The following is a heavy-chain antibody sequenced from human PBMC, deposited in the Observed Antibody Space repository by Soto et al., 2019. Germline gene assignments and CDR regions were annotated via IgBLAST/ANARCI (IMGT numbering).Heavy chain of an antibody. V-gene: IGHV4-59*01. D-gene: IGHD3-3*01. CDR3: ARDRAYYDFWSGFYRRESAYYCDGMDV. Sequence: SETLSLTCTVSGGSISSYYWSWIRQPPGKGLEWIGYIYYSGSTNYNPSLKSRVTISVDTSKNQFSLKLSSVTAADTAVYYCARDRAYYDFWSGFYRRESAYYCDGMDVWSRGTTVTVSS. CDR2: IYYSGST. J-gene: IGHJ6*02. CDR1: GGSISSYY.